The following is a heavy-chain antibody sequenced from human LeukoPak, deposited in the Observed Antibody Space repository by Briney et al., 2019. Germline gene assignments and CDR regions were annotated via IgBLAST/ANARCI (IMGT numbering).Heavy chain of an antibody. CDR3: ARDYFDSSGQNWFDP. D-gene: IGHD3-22*01. J-gene: IGHJ5*02. CDR2: IYYSGST. V-gene: IGHV4-30-4*01. CDR1: GGSISSGDYY. Sequence: PSETLSLTCTVSGGSISSGDYYWSWIRQPPGKGLEWIGYIYYSGSTYYNPSLKSRVTISVDTSKNQFSLKLSSVTAADTAVYYCARDYFDSSGQNWFDPWGQGTLVTVSS.